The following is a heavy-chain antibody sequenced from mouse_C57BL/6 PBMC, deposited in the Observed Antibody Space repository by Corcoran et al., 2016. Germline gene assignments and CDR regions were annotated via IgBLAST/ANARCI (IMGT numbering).Heavy chain of an antibody. V-gene: IGHV1-26*01. CDR2: INPNNGGT. Sequence: EVQLQQSGPELVKPGASVKISCKASGYTFTDYYMNWVKQSHGKSLEWIGDINPNNGGTSYNQKFKGKATLTVDKSSSTAYMELRSLTSEDSAVYYCARPSSYGYFDYWGQGTTLTVSS. CDR1: GYTFTDYY. D-gene: IGHD1-1*01. J-gene: IGHJ2*01. CDR3: ARPSSYGYFDY.